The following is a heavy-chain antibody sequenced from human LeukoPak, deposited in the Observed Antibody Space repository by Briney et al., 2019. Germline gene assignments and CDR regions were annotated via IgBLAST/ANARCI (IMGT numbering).Heavy chain of an antibody. J-gene: IGHJ4*02. D-gene: IGHD3-22*01. CDR1: GFTFDDYA. V-gene: IGHV3-9*03. Sequence: PGGSLRLSCATSGFTFDDYAMHWVRQAPGEGLEWVSGISWNSGSVAYADSVKGRFTISRDNAKNSLYLQMNSLRAEDMALYYCTKTARSGWTFDSWGQGTLVTVSS. CDR2: ISWNSGSV. CDR3: TKTARSGWTFDS.